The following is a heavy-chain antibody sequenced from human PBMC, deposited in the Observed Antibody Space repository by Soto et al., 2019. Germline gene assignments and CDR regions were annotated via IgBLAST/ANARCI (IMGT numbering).Heavy chain of an antibody. CDR3: ARDEYYDSNNWFDH. CDR2: VYSTGST. Sequence: SETLSLTCTVSGGAITAFYWSWIRQPVGEGLQWIGRVYSTGSTNYNPSLRSRVTMSVDTSQNQFFLRLSSVTAADTAVYYCARDEYYDSNNWFDHWGQGILVTVSS. D-gene: IGHD3-22*01. V-gene: IGHV4-4*07. J-gene: IGHJ5*02. CDR1: GGAITAFY.